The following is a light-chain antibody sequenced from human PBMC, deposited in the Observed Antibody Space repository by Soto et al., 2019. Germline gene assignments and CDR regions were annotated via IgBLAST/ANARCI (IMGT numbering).Light chain of an antibody. Sequence: QSALTKPRSVSGSPGQSVTISCAGTNNDVGRYNFVSWYQQLPGKAPKLIISAVSRRPSGVPDRFSGSKSGNTASLTISGLQADDEADYFCFSYTTSDIWVFGGGTKLTVL. CDR1: NNDVGRYNF. CDR3: FSYTTSDIWV. J-gene: IGLJ3*02. V-gene: IGLV2-11*01. CDR2: AVS.